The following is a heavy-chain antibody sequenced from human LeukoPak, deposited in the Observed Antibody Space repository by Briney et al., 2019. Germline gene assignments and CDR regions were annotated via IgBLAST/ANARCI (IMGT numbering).Heavy chain of an antibody. V-gene: IGHV4-38-2*02. CDR1: GYSISSGYY. D-gene: IGHD6-19*01. CDR2: IYHTGST. Sequence: SETLSLTCTVSGYSISSGYYWGWIRQPPGKGLEWIGSIYHTGSTYYNPSLRSRVTISIDTSKNQFSLNLSSVTAADTAVYYCARHVRGSGWYQGPGYWGQGTLVTVSS. J-gene: IGHJ4*02. CDR3: ARHVRGSGWYQGPGY.